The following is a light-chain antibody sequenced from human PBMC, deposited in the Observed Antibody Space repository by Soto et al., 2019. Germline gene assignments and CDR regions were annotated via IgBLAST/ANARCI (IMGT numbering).Light chain of an antibody. CDR1: SSDIGAYNF. CDR2: DVN. J-gene: IGLJ2*01. CDR3: TSWTTSTTMI. Sequence: QSVLTQPASVNGAPGQAITISCTGTSSDIGAYNFVSWYQQHPGKAPKLMLYDVNIRPSGVSNRFSGSKSGNTASPTISGLQAEDEADYYCTSWTTSTTMIFGGGTKVTVL. V-gene: IGLV2-14*03.